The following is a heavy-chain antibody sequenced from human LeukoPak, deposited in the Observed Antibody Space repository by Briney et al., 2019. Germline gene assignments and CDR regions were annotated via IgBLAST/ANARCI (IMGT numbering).Heavy chain of an antibody. D-gene: IGHD2-21*02. J-gene: IGHJ4*02. CDR2: ISYDGSNK. V-gene: IGHV3-30*10. CDR3: ARDSPFVVVTCYDY. Sequence: GGSLRLSCAASGFTFSSYAMHWVRQAPGKGLEWVAVISYDGSNKYYTDSVKGRFTISRDNSKNTLYLQMNSLRADDTAVYYCARDSPFVVVTCYDYWGQGTLVTVSS. CDR1: GFTFSSYA.